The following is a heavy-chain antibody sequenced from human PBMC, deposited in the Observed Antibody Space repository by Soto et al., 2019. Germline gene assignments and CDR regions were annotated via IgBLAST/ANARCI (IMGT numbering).Heavy chain of an antibody. V-gene: IGHV1-69*06. CDR2: IIPIFGTA. D-gene: IGHD6-6*01. Sequence: RASVKVSCKASGGTFSSYAISWVRQAPGQGLEWMGGIIPIFGTANYAQKFQGRVTITADKSTSTAYMELSSLRSEDTAVYYCARPDEYSSSSDYYYGMDVWGQGTTVTVSS. J-gene: IGHJ6*02. CDR3: ARPDEYSSSSDYYYGMDV. CDR1: GGTFSSYA.